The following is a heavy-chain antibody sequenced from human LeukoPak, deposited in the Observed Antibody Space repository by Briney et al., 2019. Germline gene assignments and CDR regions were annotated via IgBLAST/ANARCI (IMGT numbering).Heavy chain of an antibody. CDR2: IYHSGSA. J-gene: IGHJ5*02. V-gene: IGHV4-38-2*02. CDR1: GYSISNGYQ. CDR3: ARDPRWLTPDCTSTSCYENYFDP. Sequence: SETLSPTCAVSGYSISNGYQWAWIRQPPGNTLEWIGSIYHSGSAHYNPSLKSRVTISVDTSNNHFSLRLSSVTAADTAVYYCARDPRWLTPDCTSTSCYENYFDPWGQGTLVTVSS. D-gene: IGHD2-2*01.